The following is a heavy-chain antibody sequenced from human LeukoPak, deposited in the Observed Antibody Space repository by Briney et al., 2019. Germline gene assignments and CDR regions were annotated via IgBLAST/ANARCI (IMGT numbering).Heavy chain of an antibody. CDR3: ARDGGYCSSTNCHLDY. CDR1: GFTFSSYA. D-gene: IGHD2-2*01. Sequence: GGSLRLSCAASGFTFSSYAMNWVRQAPGKGLEWVSSIDSSSSYIYYADSVKGRFTISRANAKNSLFLQMNSLRDEDTAVYYCARDGGYCSSTNCHLDYWGQGTLVTVSS. J-gene: IGHJ4*02. V-gene: IGHV3-21*01. CDR2: IDSSSSYI.